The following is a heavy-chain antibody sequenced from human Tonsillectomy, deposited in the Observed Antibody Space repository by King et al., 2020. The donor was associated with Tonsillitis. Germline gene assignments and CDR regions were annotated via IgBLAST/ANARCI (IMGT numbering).Heavy chain of an antibody. CDR2: ISYDGSNK. CDR1: GFTFSSYG. CDR3: AKDRWSFSARYCSSTSCSHYYYGMDV. J-gene: IGHJ6*02. Sequence: VQLVESGGGVVQPGRSLRLSCAASGFTFSSYGMHWVRQAPGKGLEWVAVISYDGSNKYYADSVKGRFTISRDNSKNTLYLQMNSLSAADTAVYYCAKDRWSFSARYCSSTSCSHYYYGMDVWGQGTTVTVSS. V-gene: IGHV3-30*18. D-gene: IGHD2-2*01.